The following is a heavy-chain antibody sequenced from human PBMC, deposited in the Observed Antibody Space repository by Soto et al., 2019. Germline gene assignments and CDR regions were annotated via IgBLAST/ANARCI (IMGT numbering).Heavy chain of an antibody. Sequence: GASVKFSCKASGYTFTSYDINWVRQATGQGLEWMGWMNPNSGNTGYAQKFQGRVTMTRNTSISTAYMELSSLRSEDTAVYYCARGQYYDFWSGSYGMDVWGQGTTVTVSS. CDR2: MNPNSGNT. CDR3: ARGQYYDFWSGSYGMDV. CDR1: GYTFTSYD. D-gene: IGHD3-3*01. V-gene: IGHV1-8*01. J-gene: IGHJ6*02.